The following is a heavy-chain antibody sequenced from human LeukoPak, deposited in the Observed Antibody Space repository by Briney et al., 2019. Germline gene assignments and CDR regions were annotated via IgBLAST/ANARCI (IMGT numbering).Heavy chain of an antibody. CDR3: ARDLVGYSSGWFVR. CDR1: GYTFTSYY. D-gene: IGHD6-19*01. CDR2: ISAYNGNT. V-gene: IGHV1-18*04. Sequence: ASVKVSCKASGYTFTSYYMHWVRQAPGQGLEWMGWISAYNGNTNYAQKLQGRVTMTTDTSTSTAYMELRSLRSDDTAVYYCARDLVGYSSGWFVRWGQGTLVTVSS. J-gene: IGHJ5*02.